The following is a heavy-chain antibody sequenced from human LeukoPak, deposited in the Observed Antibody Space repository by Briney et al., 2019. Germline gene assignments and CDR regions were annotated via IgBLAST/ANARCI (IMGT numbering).Heavy chain of an antibody. J-gene: IGHJ4*02. CDR2: INTYNGDT. V-gene: IGHV1-18*01. CDR1: GYTFTTSG. Sequence: EASVKVSCRASGYTFTTSGITWVRQAPGQSIEWMGGINTYNGDTQYAQNLQGRVTMTTDTSTSTAYMELRSLRSDDTAVYYCARDHEYVVDYWGQGTLVTVSS. CDR3: ARDHEYVVDY. D-gene: IGHD3-16*01.